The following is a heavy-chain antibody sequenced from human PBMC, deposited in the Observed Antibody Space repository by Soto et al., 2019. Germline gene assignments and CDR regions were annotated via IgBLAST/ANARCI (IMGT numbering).Heavy chain of an antibody. V-gene: IGHV4-59*08. D-gene: IGHD1-26*01. CDR2: IYHSGST. Sequence: PSETLSLTCAVGGGCTLGHEGSWTRQPPGKGLEWIGEIYHSGSTNYNPSLKSRVTISVDKSKNQFSLKLSSVTAADTAVYYCARNLHYDYWGQGTLVTVSS. CDR3: ARNLHYDY. CDR1: GGCTLGHE. J-gene: IGHJ4*02.